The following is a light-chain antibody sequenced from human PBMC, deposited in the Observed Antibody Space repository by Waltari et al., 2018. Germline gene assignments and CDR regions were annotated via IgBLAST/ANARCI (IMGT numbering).Light chain of an antibody. CDR3: QQYVSSLWT. Sequence: EIVLTQSPGTLSVSPGERVTLSCRASQSGSSSYLAWYQQKSGQPPRLLIYGASRRATGIPDRFSGSGSGTDFTLTISGLEPEDFAVYYCQQYVSSLWTFGQGTTVGIK. CDR1: QSGSSSY. J-gene: IGKJ1*01. V-gene: IGKV3-20*01. CDR2: GAS.